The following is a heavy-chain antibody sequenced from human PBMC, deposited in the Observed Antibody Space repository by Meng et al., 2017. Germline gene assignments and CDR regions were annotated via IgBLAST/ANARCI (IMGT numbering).Heavy chain of an antibody. CDR2: IYHSGST. V-gene: IGHV4-38-2*02. J-gene: IGHJ6*02. CDR3: ARDQVAVAGKKGYYYYGMDV. D-gene: IGHD6-19*01. CDR1: GYSISSGYY. Sequence: GSLRPSCTVSGYSISSGYYWGWIRQPPGKGLEWMGSIYHSGSTYYNPSLKSRVTISVDTSKNQFSLKLSSVTAADTAVYYCARDQVAVAGKKGYYYYGMDVWGQGTTVTVSS.